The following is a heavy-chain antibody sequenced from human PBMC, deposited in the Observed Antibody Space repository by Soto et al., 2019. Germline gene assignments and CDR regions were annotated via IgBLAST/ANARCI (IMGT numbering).Heavy chain of an antibody. Sequence: XGSLRLSCAASGFTFSSYSISWVRQAPGKGLEWVSSISTSSSYIYYADSVKGRFTISRDNAKNSLYLQMNSLRAEDTAVYYCVRGHYDSSGHIDYWGQGTLVTVSS. CDR1: GFTFSSYS. D-gene: IGHD3-22*01. CDR2: ISTSSSYI. J-gene: IGHJ4*02. CDR3: VRGHYDSSGHIDY. V-gene: IGHV3-21*01.